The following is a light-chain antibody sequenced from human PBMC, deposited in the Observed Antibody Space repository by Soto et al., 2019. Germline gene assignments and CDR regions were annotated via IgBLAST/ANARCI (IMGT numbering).Light chain of an antibody. CDR1: SSDIGRYNY. J-gene: IGLJ1*01. CDR3: TSCITANTRCV. CDR2: EGN. Sequence: QSALTQPASVSGSPGQSITISCTGTSSDIGRYNYVSWFQQHPGKVPKLVIFEGNYRPSGVSDRFSGSKSGNTASLTITGLQAEDEADYYCTSCITANTRCVFGSGTKLTVL. V-gene: IGLV2-14*01.